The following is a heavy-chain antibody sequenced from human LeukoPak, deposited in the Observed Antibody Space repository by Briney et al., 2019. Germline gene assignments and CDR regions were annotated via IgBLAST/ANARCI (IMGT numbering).Heavy chain of an antibody. CDR1: GFTFSSYE. CDR2: ISSSGSTI. Sequence: GGSLRLSCAASGFTFSSYEMNWVRQAPGKGLEWGSYISSSGSTIYYADSVKGRFTISRDNAKNSLYLQMNSLRAEDTAVYYCAREYANWFDPWGQGTLVTVSS. V-gene: IGHV3-48*03. CDR3: AREYANWFDP. J-gene: IGHJ5*02.